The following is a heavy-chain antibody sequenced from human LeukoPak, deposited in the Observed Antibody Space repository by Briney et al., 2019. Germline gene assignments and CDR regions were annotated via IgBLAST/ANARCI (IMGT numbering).Heavy chain of an antibody. Sequence: PSETLSLTCTVSGYSISSGYYWGWIRQPPGKGLEWIGSIYHSRSTYFNPSLKSRVTISVDTSKNQFSLKLSSVTAADTAVYYCARDPYCSGGSCYPFDYWGQGTLVTVSS. CDR3: ARDPYCSGGSCYPFDY. D-gene: IGHD2-15*01. CDR1: GYSISSGYY. CDR2: IYHSRST. J-gene: IGHJ4*02. V-gene: IGHV4-38-2*02.